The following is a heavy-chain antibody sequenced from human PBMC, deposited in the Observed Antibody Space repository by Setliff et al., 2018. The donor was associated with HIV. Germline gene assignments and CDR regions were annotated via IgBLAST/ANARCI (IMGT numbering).Heavy chain of an antibody. J-gene: IGHJ4*02. Sequence: ASVKVSCKASGYTFTTYGITWVRQAPGQGLEWMGWIGTDNGNTIYAQKLQGRVTMTTDTSTSTGYMELRSLRSDDTAEYYCARGYCSSTSCYGIYYFDNWGQGTPVTVSS. CDR3: ARGYCSSTSCYGIYYFDN. CDR2: IGTDNGNT. CDR1: GYTFTTYG. V-gene: IGHV1-18*01. D-gene: IGHD2-2*01.